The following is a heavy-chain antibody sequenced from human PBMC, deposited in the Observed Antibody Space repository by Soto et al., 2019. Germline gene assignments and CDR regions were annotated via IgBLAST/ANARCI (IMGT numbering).Heavy chain of an antibody. CDR3: ARGRYYGSGSYPNPSGMDV. Sequence: EASVKVSCKASGYTFTSYGISWVRQAPGQGLEWMGWISAYNGNTNYAQKLQGRVTMTTDTSTSTAYMELRSLRSDDTAVYYCARGRYYGSGSYPNPSGMDVWGQGTTVTVSS. CDR2: ISAYNGNT. V-gene: IGHV1-18*04. D-gene: IGHD3-10*01. CDR1: GYTFTSYG. J-gene: IGHJ6*02.